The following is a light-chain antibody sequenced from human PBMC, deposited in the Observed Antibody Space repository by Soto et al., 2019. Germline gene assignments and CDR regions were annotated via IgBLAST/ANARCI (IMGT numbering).Light chain of an antibody. CDR2: GNN. CDR3: SSHRGSISFYV. Sequence: QSVLTQPPSVSGAPGQRVTISCTGSSANIGAAYNVDWYQQLPGTAPKLLIYGNNNRPSGVPARFSGSKSGTSASLAIAGLQAEDEADYYCSSHRGSISFYVFGTGTKATVL. J-gene: IGLJ1*01. V-gene: IGLV1-40*01. CDR1: SANIGAAYN.